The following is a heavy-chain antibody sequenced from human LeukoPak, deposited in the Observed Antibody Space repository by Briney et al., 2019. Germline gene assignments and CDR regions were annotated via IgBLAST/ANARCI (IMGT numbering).Heavy chain of an antibody. CDR1: GGSISSGGYY. J-gene: IGHJ4*02. CDR2: IYYSGST. D-gene: IGHD4-17*01. V-gene: IGHV4-31*03. CDR3: ARGNLMTTVPFDY. Sequence: SETLSLTCTVSGGSISSGGYYWSWIRQHPGKGLEWIGYIYYSGSTYYNPSLKSRVTISVDTSKNQFSLKLSSVTAADTAVYYCARGNLMTTVPFDYWGQGTLVTVSS.